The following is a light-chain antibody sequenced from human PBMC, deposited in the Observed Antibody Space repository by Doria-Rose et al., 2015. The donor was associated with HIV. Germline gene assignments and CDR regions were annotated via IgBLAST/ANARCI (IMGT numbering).Light chain of an antibody. CDR2: DAS. CDR3: QQYGTSRGT. Sequence: TQSPGTLSLSPRERATLSCRASQSFSSTYLAWYQQKPGQAPSLLIYDASTRATGIPDRFSGSGSGTDFTLTISRLEPEDVAVYYCQQYGTSRGTFGQGTRLEIK. CDR1: QSFSSTY. V-gene: IGKV3-20*01. J-gene: IGKJ5*01.